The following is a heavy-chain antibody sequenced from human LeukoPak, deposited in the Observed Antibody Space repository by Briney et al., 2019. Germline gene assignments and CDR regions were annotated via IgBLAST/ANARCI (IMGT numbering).Heavy chain of an antibody. V-gene: IGHV3-53*01. CDR1: GFTFSSYA. Sequence: PGGSLRLSCAASGFTFSSYAMHWVRQAPGKGLEWVSVIYSGGTTHYADSVKGRFTISRDDSKNTVFLQMNSLKTEDTAVYYCARDDTTVTYAFDYWGQGTLVTVSS. CDR3: ARDDTTVTYAFDY. CDR2: IYSGGTT. J-gene: IGHJ4*02. D-gene: IGHD4-17*01.